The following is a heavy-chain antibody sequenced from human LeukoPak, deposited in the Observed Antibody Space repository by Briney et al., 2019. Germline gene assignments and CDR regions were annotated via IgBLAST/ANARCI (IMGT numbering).Heavy chain of an antibody. D-gene: IGHD3-9*01. V-gene: IGHV4-4*07. CDR1: GGSISSYY. J-gene: IGHJ4*02. Sequence: SETLSLTCTVSGGSISSYYWCWIRQPAPQGLELIGRINTSWNTNYNSSLKSRVTMSVDMSKNQYSLKLSSMTAAATAVSYYSRGKIVLGYFDRLGGYFDYWGQGTLVTVSS. CDR3: SRGKIVLGYFDRLGGYFDY. CDR2: INTSWNT.